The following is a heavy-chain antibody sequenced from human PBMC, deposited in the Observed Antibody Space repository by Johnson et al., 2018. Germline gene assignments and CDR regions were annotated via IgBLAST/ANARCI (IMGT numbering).Heavy chain of an antibody. J-gene: IGHJ4*02. D-gene: IGHD6-25*01. Sequence: QVQLQESGPGLVKPSETLSLTCTVSGASVSSSNYFWGWIRQPPGKGLEWIGSIYDSEYTYYNPSLQSRVTISLDTSKNQFSLKPSSLTATDTAVYYCANDRQFSSGRPAFDYWGQGTLVTVSS. CDR3: ANDRQFSSGRPAFDY. V-gene: IGHV4-39*01. CDR1: GASVSSSNYF. CDR2: IYDSEYT.